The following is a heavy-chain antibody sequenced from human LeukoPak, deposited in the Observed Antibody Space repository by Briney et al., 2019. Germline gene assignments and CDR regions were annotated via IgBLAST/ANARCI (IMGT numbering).Heavy chain of an antibody. CDR2: IYSGGST. CDR1: GFIVSNNY. Sequence: GGSLRLSCAASGFIVSNNYMNWVRQAPGKGLEWVSVIYSGGSTYYADSVKGRFTISRDNSKNTVYLQMDSLRAEDTAVYYCANEIRPNDYWGQGTLVTVSS. V-gene: IGHV3-53*01. CDR3: ANEIRPNDY. J-gene: IGHJ4*02. D-gene: IGHD4-17*01.